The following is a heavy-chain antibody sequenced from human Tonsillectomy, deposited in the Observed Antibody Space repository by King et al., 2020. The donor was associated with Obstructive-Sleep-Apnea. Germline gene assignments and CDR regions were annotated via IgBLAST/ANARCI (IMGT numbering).Heavy chain of an antibody. CDR1: GYSISSGYY. J-gene: IGHJ4*02. D-gene: IGHD5-18*01. Sequence: QLQESGPGLVKPSETLSLTCTVSGYSISSGYYWGWIRQPPGKGLEGIGSIYHSGSTYYNPSLKSRVTISVDTSKNQFSLKLSSVTAADTAVYYCASGRYSYGLDYWGQGTLVTVSS. V-gene: IGHV4-38-2*02. CDR2: IYHSGST. CDR3: ASGRYSYGLDY.